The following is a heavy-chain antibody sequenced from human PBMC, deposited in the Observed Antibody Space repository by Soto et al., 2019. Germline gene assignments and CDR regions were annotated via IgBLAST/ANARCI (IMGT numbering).Heavy chain of an antibody. CDR1: GYTFTSYG. Sequence: QVQLVQSGAEVKKPGASVKVSCKASGYTFTSYGISWVRQAPGQGLEWMGWISAYNGNTSYAQKLQGRVTMTTDTTTSTAYMELRSLRSDDTAVYYCARDIMVYAPHYYYYGMDVWGQGTTVTVSS. D-gene: IGHD2-8*01. J-gene: IGHJ6*02. CDR3: ARDIMVYAPHYYYYGMDV. V-gene: IGHV1-18*01. CDR2: ISAYNGNT.